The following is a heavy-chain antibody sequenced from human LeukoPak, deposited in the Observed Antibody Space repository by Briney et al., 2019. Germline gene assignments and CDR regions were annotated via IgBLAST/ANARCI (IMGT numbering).Heavy chain of an antibody. J-gene: IGHJ3*02. CDR1: GFTFSSYV. Sequence: GGSLRLSCAASGFTFSSYVMSWVRQAPGKGLEWVSAIRDSGYITYHADSVKGRFTISRDNSKNTLYLQMNSLRAEDTAVYYCARAGYNYNSGRALDIWGQGTMVTVSS. CDR3: ARAGYNYNSGRALDI. CDR2: IRDSGYIT. V-gene: IGHV3-23*01. D-gene: IGHD1-20*01.